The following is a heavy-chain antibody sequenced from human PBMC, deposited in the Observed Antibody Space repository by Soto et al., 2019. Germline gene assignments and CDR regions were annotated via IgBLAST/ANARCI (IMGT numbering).Heavy chain of an antibody. CDR2: ISYDGSNK. CDR3: AKDGGRKQLSY. Sequence: GGSLRLSCAASGFTFSSYGMHWVRQAPGKGLEWVAVISYDGSNKYYADSVKGRFTISRDNSKNTLYLQMNSLRAEDTAVYYCAKDGGRKQLSYWGQGTLVTVSS. V-gene: IGHV3-30*18. J-gene: IGHJ4*02. D-gene: IGHD3-16*01. CDR1: GFTFSSYG.